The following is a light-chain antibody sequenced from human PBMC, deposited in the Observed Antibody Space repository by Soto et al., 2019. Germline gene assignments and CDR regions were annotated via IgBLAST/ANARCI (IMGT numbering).Light chain of an antibody. CDR1: QSVNSY. V-gene: IGKV1-33*01. CDR2: DAS. J-gene: IGKJ5*01. CDR3: QQHENLPT. Sequence: DIQLTPSQSSLSASVRDSVTITCQASQSVNSYLNWYQQKPGSAPSLLIYDASNREAGVPSRFMGSGSGTDFTLTISRLQPEDIATDDCQQHENLPTFGQGTRLEIK.